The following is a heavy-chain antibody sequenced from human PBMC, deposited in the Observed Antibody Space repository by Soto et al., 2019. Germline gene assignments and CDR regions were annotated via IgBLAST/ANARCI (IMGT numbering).Heavy chain of an antibody. D-gene: IGHD3-10*01. CDR3: AKTMGAPEVRGVISWFDP. V-gene: IGHV3-23*01. J-gene: IGHJ5*02. CDR2: ISGSGGST. CDR1: GFTFSNYA. Sequence: EVQLLESGGGLVQPGGSLRLSCAASGFTFSNYAMSWVRQAPGKGLEWVSTISGSGGSTYDADSVKGRFTISRDNSKNTLYLQMNSLRADDTAIYYCAKTMGAPEVRGVISWFDPWGQGTLVTVSS.